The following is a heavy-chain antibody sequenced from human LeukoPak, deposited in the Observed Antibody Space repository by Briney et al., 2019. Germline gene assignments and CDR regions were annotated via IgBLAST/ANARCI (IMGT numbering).Heavy chain of an antibody. V-gene: IGHV4-59*01. D-gene: IGHD3-22*01. Sequence: SETLSLTCTVSGGSISSDYWSWIRQPPGKGLEWIGYIYYRGSTNYNPSLKSRVTISVDTSKNQFSLKLGSVTAADTAVYYCARLSGYSSGHYYSDYWGQGTLVTVSS. CDR1: GGSISSDY. CDR3: ARLSGYSSGHYYSDY. J-gene: IGHJ4*02. CDR2: IYYRGST.